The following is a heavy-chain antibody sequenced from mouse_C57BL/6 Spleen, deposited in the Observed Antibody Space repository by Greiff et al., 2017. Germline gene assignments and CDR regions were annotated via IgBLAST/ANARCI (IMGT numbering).Heavy chain of an antibody. CDR3: ARSADGSSYGYFDV. J-gene: IGHJ1*03. V-gene: IGHV1-82*01. Sequence: VLLVESGPELVKPGASVKISCKASGYAFSSSWMNWVKQRPGKGLEWIGRIYPGDGDTNYNGKFKGKATLTADKSSSPAYMQLSSLTSEDSAVYFGARSADGSSYGYFDVWGTGTTVTVSS. D-gene: IGHD1-1*01. CDR1: GYAFSSSW. CDR2: IYPGDGDT.